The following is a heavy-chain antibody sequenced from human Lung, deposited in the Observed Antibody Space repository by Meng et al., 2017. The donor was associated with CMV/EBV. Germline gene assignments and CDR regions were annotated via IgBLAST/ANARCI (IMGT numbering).Heavy chain of an antibody. J-gene: IGHJ6*02. CDR3: ARDNYVRGDYYYGLDV. Sequence: SXTXSLXCTVSNGSINNYYWSWIRQPPGKGLGWIGYISHSGTTNYNPSLKSRVTLSVDTPNNQFSLRLTSVTATDTATYYCARDNYVRGDYYYGLDVWGQGTTVTVSS. V-gene: IGHV4-59*01. D-gene: IGHD3-16*01. CDR2: ISHSGTT. CDR1: NGSINNYY.